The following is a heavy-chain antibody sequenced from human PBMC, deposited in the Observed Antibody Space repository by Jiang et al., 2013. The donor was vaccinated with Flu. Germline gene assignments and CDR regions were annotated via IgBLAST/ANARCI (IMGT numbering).Heavy chain of an antibody. J-gene: IGHJ5*02. CDR3: ATVGPTYYYDSSGYYWFDP. D-gene: IGHD3-22*01. CDR1: GYTLTELS. V-gene: IGHV1-24*01. CDR2: FDPEDGET. Sequence: GAEVKKPGASVKVSCKVSGYTLTELSMHWVRQAPGKGLEWMGGFDPEDGETIYAQKFQGRVTMTEDTSTDTAYMELSSLRSEDTAVYYCATVGPTYYYDSSGYYWFDPWGQGTLVTVSS.